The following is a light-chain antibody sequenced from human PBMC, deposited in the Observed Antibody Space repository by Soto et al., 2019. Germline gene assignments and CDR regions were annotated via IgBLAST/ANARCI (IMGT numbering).Light chain of an antibody. V-gene: IGLV2-23*01. CDR2: QGS. CDR3: CSYATISNYL. Sequence: QAVRTQSASVSWSPGHSITISCTGTSNDIGSYNLVSWYQQYPGKAPKLIIYQGSERPSGVSTRFSGSKSGNTASLTISGLQAEEEADYYCCSYATISNYLFGSGTKVTVL. CDR1: SNDIGSYNL. J-gene: IGLJ1*01.